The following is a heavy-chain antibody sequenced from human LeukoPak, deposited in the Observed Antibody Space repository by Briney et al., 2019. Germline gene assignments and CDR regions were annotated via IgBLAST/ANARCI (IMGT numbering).Heavy chain of an antibody. J-gene: IGHJ4*02. Sequence: ASVKVSCKASGYTFTGYYMHWVRQAPGQGLEWMGWINPNSGGTNYAQKFQGRVTMTRDTSISTAYMELSRLRSDDTAVYYCARGRGYSYGDFGYWGQGTLVTVSS. CDR3: ARGRGYSYGDFGY. V-gene: IGHV1-2*02. CDR1: GYTFTGYY. CDR2: INPNSGGT. D-gene: IGHD5-18*01.